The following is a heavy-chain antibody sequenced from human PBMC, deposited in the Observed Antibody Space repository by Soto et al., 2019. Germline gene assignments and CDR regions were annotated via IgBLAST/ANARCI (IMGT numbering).Heavy chain of an antibody. CDR2: INNDGSTT. V-gene: IGHV3-74*01. J-gene: IGHJ4*02. CDR3: TRIQYFRYSGSYFPFDY. D-gene: IGHD1-26*01. CDR1: TFTLSNYW. Sequence: PGGSLRLSCRASTFTLSNYWMHWVRQAPGKGLVWVSGINNDGSTTRYAASVRGRFTVSRDDSKSSASLRMNSLKIEDTAVYYCTRIQYFRYSGSYFPFDYWGQGILVTVSS.